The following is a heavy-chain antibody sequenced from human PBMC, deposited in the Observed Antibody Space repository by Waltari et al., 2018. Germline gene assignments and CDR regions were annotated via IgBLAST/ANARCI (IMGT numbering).Heavy chain of an antibody. Sequence: EVQLVESGGGLVQPGGSLRLSCAASGFIFSNYNMNWVRQAPGKGLEWVSFISPSSSTIYYADSVKGRFNISRDNAKNSLYLQMNGLRVEDTAVYYCARERNYRDTSGSYLSAGGDYWGQGALVTVSS. CDR2: ISPSSSTI. D-gene: IGHD3-22*01. V-gene: IGHV3-48*04. J-gene: IGHJ4*02. CDR1: GFIFSNYN. CDR3: ARERNYRDTSGSYLSAGGDY.